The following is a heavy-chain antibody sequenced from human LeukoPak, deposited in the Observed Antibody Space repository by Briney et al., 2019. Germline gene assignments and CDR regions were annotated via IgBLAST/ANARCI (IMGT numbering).Heavy chain of an antibody. J-gene: IGHJ3*01. CDR3: ARNLAPFDV. V-gene: IGHV3-23*01. CDR1: GFTFNDFA. CDR2: ISDAGT. Sequence: GGSLRLSCAASGFTFNDFAMTWVRQAPGKGLEWVSTISDAGTYYAASVKGRFIISRDNSKNMLYLQLKSLRADDTAMYYCARNLAPFDVRGHGTMVTVSS. D-gene: IGHD3-16*01.